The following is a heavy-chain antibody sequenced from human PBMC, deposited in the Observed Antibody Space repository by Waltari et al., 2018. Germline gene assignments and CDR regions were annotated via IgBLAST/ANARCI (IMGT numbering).Heavy chain of an antibody. CDR1: GFTFSSYA. Sequence: EVQLVESGGGLVQPGGSLRLSCAASGFTFSSYAMSWVRQAPGKGLEWVSAISGSGGSTYYADSVKVRFTISRDNSKNTLYLQMYSLRAEDTAVYYCAKDRGYSSSGWTHDYWGQGTLVTVSS. CDR2: ISGSGGST. V-gene: IGHV3-23*04. CDR3: AKDRGYSSSGWTHDY. D-gene: IGHD6-13*01. J-gene: IGHJ4*02.